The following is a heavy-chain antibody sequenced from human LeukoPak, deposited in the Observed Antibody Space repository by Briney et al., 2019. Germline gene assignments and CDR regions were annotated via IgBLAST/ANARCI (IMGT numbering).Heavy chain of an antibody. J-gene: IGHJ4*02. CDR2: INRDGSTT. Sequence: GGSLRLSCAASGFTFSNYWVHWVRQAPGKGLVWVSRINRDGSTTKYADSVKGRFTVSRDNAKNTLNLQVNSLRAEDTAVYYCARDKKSGESSEIDYWGQGTLVTVSS. CDR3: ARDKKSGESSEIDY. D-gene: IGHD3-10*01. V-gene: IGHV3-74*03. CDR1: GFTFSNYW.